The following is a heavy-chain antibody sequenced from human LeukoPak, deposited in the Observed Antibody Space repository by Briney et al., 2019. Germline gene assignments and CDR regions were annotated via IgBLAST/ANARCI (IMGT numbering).Heavy chain of an antibody. J-gene: IGHJ5*01. CDR2: FSGGGGNT. V-gene: IGHV3-23*01. CDR3: ATGYSDSLRSPLDS. CDR1: GLTFNTYA. D-gene: IGHD3-22*01. Sequence: PGGSLRLSCAAPGLTFNTYALTWIRKAPGKGLSWASFFSGGGGNTYYADSVKGRFTISRDDSKNTLFLQMNSLRAEDTAVYYCATGYSDSLRSPLDSWGQGTLVTVSS.